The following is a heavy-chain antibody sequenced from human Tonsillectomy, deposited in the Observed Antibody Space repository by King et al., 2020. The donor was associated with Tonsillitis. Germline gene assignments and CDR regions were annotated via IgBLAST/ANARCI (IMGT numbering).Heavy chain of an antibody. D-gene: IGHD3-3*01. CDR1: GGSISSYY. CDR2: IHYSGST. J-gene: IGHJ4*02. CDR3: ASYDFSSGNNYFDS. V-gene: IGHV4-59*01. Sequence: QLQESGPGLVKPSETLSLTCTVSGGSISSYYWSWIRQPPGKGLEWIGYIHYSGSTGYSPLLKSRVSISVDTSKNQFSLRLSSVTAADTAVYYCASYDFSSGNNYFDSWGQGILVAVSS.